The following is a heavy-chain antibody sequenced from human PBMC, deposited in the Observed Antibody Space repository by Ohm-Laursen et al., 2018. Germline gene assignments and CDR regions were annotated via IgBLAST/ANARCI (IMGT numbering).Heavy chain of an antibody. CDR1: GFTFSSYA. CDR2: ISGSGGST. CDR3: PKEPTYYYDSSGYFDY. J-gene: IGHJ4*02. D-gene: IGHD3-22*01. Sequence: SLRLSCSASGFTFSSYAMSWVRQAPGKGLEWVSAISGSGGSTYYADSGKGRFTISIDNSKNTLYLQMNSLRAEDKAVYYCPKEPTYYYDSSGYFDYWGQGTLVTVSS. V-gene: IGHV3-23*01.